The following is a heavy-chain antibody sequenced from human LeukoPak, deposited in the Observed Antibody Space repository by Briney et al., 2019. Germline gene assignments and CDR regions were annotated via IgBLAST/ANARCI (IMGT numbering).Heavy chain of an antibody. CDR1: GGSISSYY. D-gene: IGHD6-13*01. CDR2: IYTSGST. J-gene: IGHJ3*02. V-gene: IGHV4-4*07. CDR3: ARAIPGIAAAHAFEI. Sequence: SETLSLTCTVSGGSISSYYWSWIRQPAGKGLEWIGRIYTSGSTNYSPSLKSRVTMSVATSKNQFSLKLSSVTAADTAVYYCARAIPGIAAAHAFEIWGQGTMVTVSS.